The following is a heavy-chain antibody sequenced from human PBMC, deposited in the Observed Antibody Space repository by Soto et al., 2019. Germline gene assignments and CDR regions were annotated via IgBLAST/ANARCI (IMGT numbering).Heavy chain of an antibody. V-gene: IGHV1-18*01. CDR3: ARDGDYSSGWPRWFDP. J-gene: IGHJ5*02. CDR2: ISTYNGHT. D-gene: IGHD6-19*01. Sequence: QVQLVQSGAEVKKPGASVKVSCKASGYTFTSYGISWVRQAPGQRLEWMGWISTYNGHTNYAQNLQDRVTMTTDTSTSTADMELRSLRSDDTAVYYCARDGDYSSGWPRWFDPWGQGTLVTVSS. CDR1: GYTFTSYG.